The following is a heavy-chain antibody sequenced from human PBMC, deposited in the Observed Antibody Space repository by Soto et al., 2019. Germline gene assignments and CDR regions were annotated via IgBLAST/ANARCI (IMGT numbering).Heavy chain of an antibody. V-gene: IGHV3-21*01. CDR1: GFTFSSYS. CDR3: ARSFTVTEPFDQ. J-gene: IGHJ4*02. D-gene: IGHD4-17*01. Sequence: GGSLRLSCAASGFTFSSYSMNWVRQAPGKGLEWVASISSTSSYIYYADSVKGRFTISRDNAKNSLFLQMNNLRAGDTALYYCARSFTVTEPFDQWGQGT. CDR2: ISSTSSYI.